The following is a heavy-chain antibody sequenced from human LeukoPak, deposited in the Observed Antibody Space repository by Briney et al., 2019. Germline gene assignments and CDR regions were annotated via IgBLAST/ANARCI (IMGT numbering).Heavy chain of an antibody. CDR2: INPNSGGT. V-gene: IGHV1-2*02. CDR1: GYTFTGYY. J-gene: IGHJ5*02. CDR3: ARPRNYGDYVFKFWFDP. Sequence: GAPVKVSCKASGYTFTGYYMHWVRQAPGQGLEWMGWINPNSGGTNCAQKFQGRVTMTRDTSISTAYMELSRLRSDDTAVYYCARPRNYGDYVFKFWFDPWGQGTLVTASS. D-gene: IGHD4-17*01.